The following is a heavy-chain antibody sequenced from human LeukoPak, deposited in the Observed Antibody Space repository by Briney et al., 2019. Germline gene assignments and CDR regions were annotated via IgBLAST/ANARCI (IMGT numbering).Heavy chain of an antibody. D-gene: IGHD6-19*01. J-gene: IGHJ5*02. V-gene: IGHV4-38-2*01. CDR2: VYRSGDT. Sequence: SETLSLTCAVFGDSITNDYCWAWIRQPPGKGLEWIGSVYRSGDTNYNPPLKSRVTMTMDTSKNQFSLKVTSVTAADTAIYYCARHPYGLVREAYFDPWGQGTLVTVSS. CDR1: GDSITNDYC. CDR3: ARHPYGLVREAYFDP.